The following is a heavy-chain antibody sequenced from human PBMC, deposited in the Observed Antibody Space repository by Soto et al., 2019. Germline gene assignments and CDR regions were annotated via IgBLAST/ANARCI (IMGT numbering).Heavy chain of an antibody. V-gene: IGHV3-33*01. CDR3: ARDGVVSGGYTGRWAFDI. CDR1: GFTFSSYG. Sequence: GGSLRLSCAASGFTFSSYGMHWVRQAPGKGLEWVAVIWYDGSNKYYADSVKGRFTISRDNSKNTLYLQMNSLRAEDTAVYYCARDGVVSGGYTGRWAFDIWGQGTMVTVSS. D-gene: IGHD6-19*01. J-gene: IGHJ3*02. CDR2: IWYDGSNK.